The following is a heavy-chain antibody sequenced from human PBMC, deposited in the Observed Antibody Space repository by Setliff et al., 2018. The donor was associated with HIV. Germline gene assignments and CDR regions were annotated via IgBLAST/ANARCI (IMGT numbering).Heavy chain of an antibody. CDR3: ARTPIAAAANYYYYYMDV. CDR2: INHSGSS. J-gene: IGHJ6*03. D-gene: IGHD6-13*01. Sequence: SETLSLTCAVSGGSISSNNWWSWVRQPPGKGLEWIGEINHSGSSNYNSSLKSRVTISVDTSKNQFSLRLSSVTAADTAVYYCARTPIAAAANYYYYYMDVWGKGTTVTVSS. V-gene: IGHV4-4*02. CDR1: GGSISSNNW.